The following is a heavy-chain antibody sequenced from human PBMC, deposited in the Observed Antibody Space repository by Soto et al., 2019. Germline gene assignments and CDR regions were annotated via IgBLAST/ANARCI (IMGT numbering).Heavy chain of an antibody. Sequence: GGSLRLSCAVSGFTFGSYWMNWVRLIPGKGLEWVAYIKPDGSATYYVDSVKGRFTISRDNAKNSLYLQMNSLGVEDTSVYYCARAGYCGPGCYYYFDYWGQGTLVTVSS. CDR3: ARAGYCGPGCYYYFDY. CDR1: GFTFGSYW. CDR2: IKPDGSAT. V-gene: IGHV3-7*01. D-gene: IGHD2-21*02. J-gene: IGHJ4*02.